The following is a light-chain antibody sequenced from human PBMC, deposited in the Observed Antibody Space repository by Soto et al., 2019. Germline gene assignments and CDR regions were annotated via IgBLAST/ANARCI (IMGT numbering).Light chain of an antibody. V-gene: IGLV2-11*01. CDR1: SSDVGGYNF. Sequence: VLTQPRSVSGSPGQSVTVSCTGTSSDVGGYNFVSWYQQHPGKAPKLMIYDVSKRPSGVSDRFSGSKSGNTASLTISGLQAEDEAVYFCCSYAGTYVYVFGTGTKVTVL. CDR2: DVS. J-gene: IGLJ1*01. CDR3: CSYAGTYVYV.